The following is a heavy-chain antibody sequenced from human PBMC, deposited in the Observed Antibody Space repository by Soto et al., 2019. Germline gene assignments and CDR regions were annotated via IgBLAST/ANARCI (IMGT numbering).Heavy chain of an antibody. J-gene: IGHJ6*02. V-gene: IGHV1-2*06. CDR3: ARASSSWSYYYYYGMDV. CDR1: GYTFTGYY. CDR2: INPNSGGT. Sequence: ASVKVSCKASGYTFTGYYIHWVRQAPGQGLECMGRINPNSGGTNYAQKFQGRVTMTRDTSISTAYMELSRLRSDDTAVYYCARASSSWSYYYYYGMDVWGQGTTVTVSS. D-gene: IGHD6-13*01.